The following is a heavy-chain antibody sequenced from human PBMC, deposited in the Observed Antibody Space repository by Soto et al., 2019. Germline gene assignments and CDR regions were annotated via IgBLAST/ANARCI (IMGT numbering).Heavy chain of an antibody. J-gene: IGHJ5*02. Sequence: ASVKVSCKASGYTFTSYGISWVRQAPGQGLEWMGWISAYNGNTNYAQKLQGRVTMTTDTSTSTAYMELRSLRSDDTAVYYCARDRRAVAGKVVNWFDPWGQGTLVTVSS. CDR2: ISAYNGNT. CDR3: ARDRRAVAGKVVNWFDP. CDR1: GYTFTSYG. D-gene: IGHD6-19*01. V-gene: IGHV1-18*01.